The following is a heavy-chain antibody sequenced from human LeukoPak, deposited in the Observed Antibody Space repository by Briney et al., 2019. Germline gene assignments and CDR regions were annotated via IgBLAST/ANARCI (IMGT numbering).Heavy chain of an antibody. J-gene: IGHJ4*02. D-gene: IGHD3-10*01. CDR1: GGTLSSYA. V-gene: IGHV1-69*13. Sequence: ASVKVSCKASGGTLSSYAISWVRQAPGQGLEWMGGIIPIFGTANYAQKFQGRVTITADESTSTAYMELSSLRSEDTAVYYCATSVRGATAVDYWGQGTLVTVSS. CDR3: ATSVRGATAVDY. CDR2: IIPIFGTA.